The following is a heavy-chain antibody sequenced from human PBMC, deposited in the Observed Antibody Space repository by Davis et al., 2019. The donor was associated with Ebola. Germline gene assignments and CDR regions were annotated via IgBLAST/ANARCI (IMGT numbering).Heavy chain of an antibody. V-gene: IGHV1-18*01. J-gene: IGHJ4*02. CDR1: GYTFTSYG. CDR3: ARDLLLSPNSAAGNDY. D-gene: IGHD6-13*01. Sequence: ASVKVSCKASGYTFTSYGISWVRQAPGQGLEWMGWISAYNGNTNYAQKLQGRVTMTTDTSTSTAYMELRSLRADDTAVYYCARDLLLSPNSAAGNDYWGQGTLVTVSS. CDR2: ISAYNGNT.